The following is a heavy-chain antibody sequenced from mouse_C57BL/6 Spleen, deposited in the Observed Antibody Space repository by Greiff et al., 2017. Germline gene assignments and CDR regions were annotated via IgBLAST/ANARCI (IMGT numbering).Heavy chain of an antibody. CDR1: GYAFSSSW. J-gene: IGHJ4*01. Sequence: VQLQQSGPELVKPGASVKISCKASGYAFSSSWMNWVKQRPGQGLEWIGRIYPGDGDTNYKGKFKGKATLTADKSSSTAYMQLSSLTSEDSAVYFCARANYNNSYAMGDWGQGTSVTVSS. D-gene: IGHD2-5*01. CDR2: IYPGDGDT. V-gene: IGHV1-82*01. CDR3: ARANYNNSYAMGD.